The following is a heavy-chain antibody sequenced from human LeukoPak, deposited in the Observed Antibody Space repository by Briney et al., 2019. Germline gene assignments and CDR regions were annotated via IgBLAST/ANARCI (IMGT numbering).Heavy chain of an antibody. Sequence: PGGSLRLSCAASGFTFSSFDMSWVRQAPGEGLEWVSAISGSGGSTYNADSVKGRFTISRDNSKNTMYLQMNSLRAEDTAVYYCARDSIPYSSRPSTTYYFDYWGQGTLVTVSS. D-gene: IGHD6-19*01. CDR3: ARDSIPYSSRPSTTYYFDY. J-gene: IGHJ4*02. CDR2: ISGSGGST. V-gene: IGHV3-23*01. CDR1: GFTFSSFD.